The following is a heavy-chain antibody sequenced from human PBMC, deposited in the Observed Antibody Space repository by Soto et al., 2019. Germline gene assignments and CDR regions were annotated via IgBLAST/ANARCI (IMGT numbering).Heavy chain of an antibody. CDR2: ISGGGRPI. D-gene: IGHD6-13*01. CDR1: GFTFSTFS. J-gene: IGHJ5*02. Sequence: GGALRLSCAASGFTFSTFSMNWVRQAPGRGLEWISYISGGGRPISYADSVKGRFTISRDNAKNSLYLQMNSLTAEDTAVYYCARDRSYIAAARRTEKSNWFDPWGQGTLVTVSS. CDR3: ARDRSYIAAARRTEKSNWFDP. V-gene: IGHV3-48*01.